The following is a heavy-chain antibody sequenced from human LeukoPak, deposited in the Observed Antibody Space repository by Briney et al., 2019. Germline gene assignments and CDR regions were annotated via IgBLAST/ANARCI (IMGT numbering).Heavy chain of an antibody. CDR3: AREDVDIVVVPAAIRSGYYYYMDV. J-gene: IGHJ6*03. CDR2: IDSSGNT. CDR1: GGPISSGSYF. D-gene: IGHD2-2*02. Sequence: SETLSLTCTVSGGPISSGSYFWSWIRQSAGKGLEWIGRIDSSGNTNYNPSLKSRVTISQDTSKNQLSLKLSSVTAADTAVYYCAREDVDIVVVPAAIRSGYYYYMDVWGKGTTVTVSS. V-gene: IGHV4-61*02.